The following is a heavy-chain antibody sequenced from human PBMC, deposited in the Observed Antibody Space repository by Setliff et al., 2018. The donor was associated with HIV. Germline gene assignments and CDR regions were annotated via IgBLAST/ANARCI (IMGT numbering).Heavy chain of an antibody. D-gene: IGHD1-7*01. CDR2: VYTSGTT. J-gene: IGHJ6*03. CDR3: ARDRYTWNYGKNYMDV. Sequence: SETLSLTCTVSGASISSGGDYWTWIRQPAGKGLEWIGHVYTSGTTKYNPSLKSRVSILGDTSKNQFSLKLSSVTAADTAVYYCARDRYTWNYGKNYMDVWGKGTTVTVSS. V-gene: IGHV4-61*09. CDR1: GASISSGGDY.